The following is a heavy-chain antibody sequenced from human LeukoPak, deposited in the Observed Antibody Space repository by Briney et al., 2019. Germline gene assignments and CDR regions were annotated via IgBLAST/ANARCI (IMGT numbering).Heavy chain of an antibody. J-gene: IGHJ3*02. D-gene: IGHD2-2*01. V-gene: IGHV4-34*01. CDR2: INHSGST. Sequence: SETLSLTCAVYGGSFSGYYWSWIRQPPGKGLEWIGEINHSGSTNYNPSLKSRVTISVDTSKNQFSLKLSSVTAADTAVYYCARGSVNYCSSTSCSGAFDIRGQGTMVTVSS. CDR3: ARGSVNYCSSTSCSGAFDI. CDR1: GGSFSGYY.